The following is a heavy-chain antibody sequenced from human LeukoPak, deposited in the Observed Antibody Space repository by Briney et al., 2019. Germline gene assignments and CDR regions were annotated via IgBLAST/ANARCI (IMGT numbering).Heavy chain of an antibody. D-gene: IGHD3-22*01. CDR3: ARVHPYESQKRGVDY. J-gene: IGHJ4*02. CDR2: ISAYNGNT. CDR1: GYTFTSYG. V-gene: IGHV1-18*01. Sequence: GASVKVSCKASGYTFTSYGISWVRQAPGQGLEWMGWISAYNGNTNYAQRLQGRVTMTTDTSTSTAYMALRSLRSDDTAVYYCARVHPYESQKRGVDYWGEGTLVTVSS.